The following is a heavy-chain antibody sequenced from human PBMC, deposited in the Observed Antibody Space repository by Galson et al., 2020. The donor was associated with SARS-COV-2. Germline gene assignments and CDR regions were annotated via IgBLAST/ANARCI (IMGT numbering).Heavy chain of an antibody. V-gene: IGHV2-5*02. J-gene: IGHJ4*02. CDR1: RFSLSTSGVG. CDR3: AHRRSGWYGNYFDY. CDR2: IYWVDDK. Sequence: KMSGPTLVKPTQTLTLTCTFSRFSLSTSGVGVGSIRQPPGKALEWLALIYWVDDKRYSPSLKSRLTITKDTSKNQVVLTMTNMDPVDTATYYCAHRRSGWYGNYFDYWGQGTLVTVSS. D-gene: IGHD6-19*01.